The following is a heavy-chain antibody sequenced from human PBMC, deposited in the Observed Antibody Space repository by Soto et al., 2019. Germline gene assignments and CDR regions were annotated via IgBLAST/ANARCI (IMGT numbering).Heavy chain of an antibody. CDR1: GFTVSSNY. Sequence: EAQLVESGGGLVQPGGSLRLSCAASGFTVSSNYMSWVRQAPGKGLEWVSVIYSGCSTYYADSVKGRLTISRHTSKNPLYLQMNSLRAEDTAVYYCAREGAGTDSWGQGTLVTASS. CDR2: IYSGCST. D-gene: IGHD6-19*01. J-gene: IGHJ4*02. CDR3: AREGAGTDS. V-gene: IGHV3-53*04.